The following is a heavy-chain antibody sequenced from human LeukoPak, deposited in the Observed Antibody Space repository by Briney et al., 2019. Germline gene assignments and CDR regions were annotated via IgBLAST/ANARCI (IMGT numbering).Heavy chain of an antibody. V-gene: IGHV1-69*05. Sequence: SVKVSCKASGGTFSSYAMSWVRQAPGQGLEWMGGIIPIFGTANYAQKFQGRVTITTDESTSTAYMELSSLRSEDTAVYYCARGRQQLVPFDYWGQGTLVTVSS. CDR1: GGTFSSYA. CDR3: ARGRQQLVPFDY. J-gene: IGHJ4*02. CDR2: IIPIFGTA. D-gene: IGHD6-13*01.